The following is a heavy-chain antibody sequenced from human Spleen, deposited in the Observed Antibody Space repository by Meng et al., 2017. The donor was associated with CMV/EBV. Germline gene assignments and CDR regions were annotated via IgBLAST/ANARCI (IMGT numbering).Heavy chain of an antibody. D-gene: IGHD3-10*01. V-gene: IGHV3-23*01. CDR1: GFTFSSSA. CDR3: ARDPRAGAHFDY. CDR2: ITASGGSS. Sequence: GGSLRLSCAASGFTFSSSAMSWVRQAPGKGLEWVSAITASGGSSYHADSVKGRFTISRDNSKNTLYLQMNSLRVEDTAVYYCARDPRAGAHFDYWGQGTLVTVSS. J-gene: IGHJ4*02.